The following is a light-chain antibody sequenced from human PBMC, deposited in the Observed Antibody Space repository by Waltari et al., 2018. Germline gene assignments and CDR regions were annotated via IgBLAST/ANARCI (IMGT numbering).Light chain of an antibody. CDR2: DVS. CDR3: NSYTGSSSWV. J-gene: IGLJ3*02. CDR1: ASDVAFYNY. V-gene: IGLV2-14*03. Sequence: QSALTQPASVSGSPGQSITISCTGTASDVAFYNYVSWYQQHPGKAPKVIIYDVSERPSGVSTRFSGSKSGNSAFLTISGLQAEDEADYYCNSYTGSSSWVFGGGTKLTV.